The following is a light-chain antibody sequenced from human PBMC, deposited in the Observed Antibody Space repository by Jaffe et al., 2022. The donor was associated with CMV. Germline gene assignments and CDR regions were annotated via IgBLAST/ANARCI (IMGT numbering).Light chain of an antibody. Sequence: EIVMTQSPATLSVSPGERVTLSCRASQSVSNKLAWYQQKPGQAPRLLIYGASTRATGIPVRFSGSGSGTEFTLTISSLQSEDFAVYYCQKYTNWPWTFGKGTKVEIK. CDR1: QSVSNK. V-gene: IGKV3-15*01. CDR3: QKYTNWPWT. J-gene: IGKJ1*01. CDR2: GAS.